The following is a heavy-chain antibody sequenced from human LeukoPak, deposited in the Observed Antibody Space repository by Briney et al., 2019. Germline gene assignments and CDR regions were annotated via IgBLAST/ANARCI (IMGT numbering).Heavy chain of an antibody. V-gene: IGHV1-8*01. CDR3: TRGPPNWGYDF. CDR2: MSPNSGNT. Sequence: ASVSVSCTASGYIFTSYDINWVRQAPGQRLEWLGWMSPNSGNTGYAQKFQGRVTMTRSTALSTAYMELSSLKSDDTAVYYCTRGPPNWGYDFWGQGTLVTVSS. CDR1: GYIFTSYD. J-gene: IGHJ4*02. D-gene: IGHD3/OR15-3a*01.